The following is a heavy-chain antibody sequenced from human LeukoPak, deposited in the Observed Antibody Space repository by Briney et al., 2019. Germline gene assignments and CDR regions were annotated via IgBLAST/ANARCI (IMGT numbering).Heavy chain of an antibody. D-gene: IGHD6-13*01. Sequence: PSETLSLTCTVSGGSISSSSYYWGWSRQPPGKGLEWIGSIYYSGSTYYNPSLKSRVTISVDTSKNQFSLKLSSVTAADTAVYYCARGIRRSSSWRPLDYWGQGTLVTVSS. V-gene: IGHV4-39*07. CDR2: IYYSGST. CDR3: ARGIRRSSSWRPLDY. J-gene: IGHJ4*02. CDR1: GGSISSSSYY.